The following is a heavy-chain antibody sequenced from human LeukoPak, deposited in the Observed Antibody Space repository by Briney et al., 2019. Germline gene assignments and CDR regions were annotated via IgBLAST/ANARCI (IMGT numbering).Heavy chain of an antibody. V-gene: IGHV3-21*01. CDR2: ISSSSSYI. Sequence: PGGSLRLSCAASGFTFDDYDMSWVRQAPGKGLEWVSSISSSSSYIYYADSVKGRFTISRDNAENSLYLQMNSLRAEDTAVYYCARGGFDYWGQGTLVTVSS. CDR3: ARGGFDY. D-gene: IGHD2-15*01. CDR1: GFTFDDYD. J-gene: IGHJ4*02.